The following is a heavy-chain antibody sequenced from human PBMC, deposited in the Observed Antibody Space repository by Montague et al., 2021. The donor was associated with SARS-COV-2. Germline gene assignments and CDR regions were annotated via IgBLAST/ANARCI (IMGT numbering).Heavy chain of an antibody. Sequence: SETLSLTCTVSGGSISSYYWSWIRQPPGKGLEWIGYIYYSGSTNYNPSLKSRVTISVDTSKNQFSLKLSSVTAADTAVYYCARETDYGDYFDYWGQGTLVTVSS. J-gene: IGHJ4*02. D-gene: IGHD4-17*01. CDR3: ARETDYGDYFDY. V-gene: IGHV4-59*01. CDR1: GGSISSYY. CDR2: IYYSGST.